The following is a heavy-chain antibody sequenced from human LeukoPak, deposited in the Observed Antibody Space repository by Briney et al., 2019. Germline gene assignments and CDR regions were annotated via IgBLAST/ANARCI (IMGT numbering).Heavy chain of an antibody. V-gene: IGHV1-2*02. D-gene: IGHD3-10*01. Sequence: GASVKVSCKTSGYVFTAYYIHWVRQAPGQGLEWLGFVKPDTGATNSAQQLQGRLSMTSDASVTTAYMELSGLTSDDTALYFCARERPTLLTRIRGIATAPDHWGQGTLVTVSS. CDR1: GYVFTAYY. CDR2: VKPDTGAT. CDR3: ARERPTLLTRIRGIATAPDH. J-gene: IGHJ5*02.